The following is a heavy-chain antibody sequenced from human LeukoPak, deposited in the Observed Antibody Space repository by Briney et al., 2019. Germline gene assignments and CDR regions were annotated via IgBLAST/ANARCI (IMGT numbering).Heavy chain of an antibody. D-gene: IGHD2-2*02. CDR3: VLEGSHTHFDY. V-gene: IGHV4-34*08. CDR1: GVTFTGYN. CDR2: INNSGST. Sequence: WESLSLTCAVYGVTFTGYNWSWVRQPPGKRLEWIVEINNSGSTNYNPSLKSRVTISVDTSKNQFSLQLSSVTAADTAVYYCVLEGSHTHFDYWGQGTLVTVSS. J-gene: IGHJ4*02.